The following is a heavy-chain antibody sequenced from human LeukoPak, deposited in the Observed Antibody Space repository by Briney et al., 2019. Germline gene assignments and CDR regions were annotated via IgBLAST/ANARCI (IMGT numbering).Heavy chain of an antibody. Sequence: HPGRSLRLSCAASGFTFSSYGMHWVRQAPGKGLEWVAVIWFDGSNKFYRDSVRGRFTISRDDSKNTLYLQMHSLRVEDTAVYYCVLGPNLDYWGQGTLVTVSS. J-gene: IGHJ4*02. CDR1: GFTFSSYG. V-gene: IGHV3-33*01. CDR3: VLGPNLDY. D-gene: IGHD1-26*01. CDR2: IWFDGSNK.